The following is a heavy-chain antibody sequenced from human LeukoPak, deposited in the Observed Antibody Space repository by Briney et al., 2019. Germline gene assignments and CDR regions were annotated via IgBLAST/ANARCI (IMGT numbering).Heavy chain of an antibody. D-gene: IGHD6-6*01. CDR1: GYTFTSYY. J-gene: IGHJ5*02. V-gene: IGHV1-2*02. CDR3: ARSVAARSWFDP. CDR2: MNPNSGNT. Sequence: GASVKVSCKASGYTFTSYYMHWVRQATGQGLEWMGWMNPNSGNTGYAQKFQGRVTMTRDTSISTAYMELSRLRSDDTAVYYCARSVAARSWFDPWGQGTLVTVSS.